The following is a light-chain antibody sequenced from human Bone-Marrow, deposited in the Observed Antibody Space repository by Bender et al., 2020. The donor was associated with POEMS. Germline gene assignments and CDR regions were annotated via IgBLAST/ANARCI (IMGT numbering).Light chain of an antibody. CDR2: DDG. Sequence: SYVLTQPPSLSVAPGQTARVTCGGNNIESKSVHWYQQKPGQAPVVVVYDDGDRPSGIPDRFSGSNSGNTATLTIRRVEVGGEADSYGESAGSTGGYVFGAGTRVTVL. CDR1: NIESKS. J-gene: IGLJ1*01. V-gene: IGLV3-21*02. CDR3: ESAGSTGGYV.